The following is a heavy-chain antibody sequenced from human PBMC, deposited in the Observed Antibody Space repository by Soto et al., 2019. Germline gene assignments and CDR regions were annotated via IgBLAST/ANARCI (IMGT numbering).Heavy chain of an antibody. V-gene: IGHV3-23*01. Sequence: EVQLLESGGGLVQPGGSLRLSCAASGFTFSSYAMNWVRQAPGKGLEWVSAISGSAATTHVADSVKGRFTISRDNSKNTLYLQMNSLRAEDTAVYYCARDRSYYDSSGSYSPPYWGQGTLVTVSS. CDR3: ARDRSYYDSSGSYSPPY. D-gene: IGHD3-22*01. J-gene: IGHJ4*02. CDR2: ISGSAATT. CDR1: GFTFSSYA.